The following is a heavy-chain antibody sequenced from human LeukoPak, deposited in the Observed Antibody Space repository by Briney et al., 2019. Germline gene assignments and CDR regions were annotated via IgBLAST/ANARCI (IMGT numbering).Heavy chain of an antibody. J-gene: IGHJ4*02. V-gene: IGHV1-2*02. CDR3: ARDDGYNYDY. Sequence: GASVKVSFKASGYTFTGYYMHWVRQAPGQGLEGMGWINPNSGGTNYAQKFQGRVTMTRDTSISTAYMELSRLRSDDTAVYYCARDDGYNYDYWGQGTLVTVSS. CDR1: GYTFTGYY. D-gene: IGHD5-24*01. CDR2: INPNSGGT.